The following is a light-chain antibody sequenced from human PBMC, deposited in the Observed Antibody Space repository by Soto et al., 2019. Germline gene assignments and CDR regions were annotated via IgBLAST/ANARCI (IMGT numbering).Light chain of an antibody. J-gene: IGLJ1*01. Sequence: QSVLTQPASVSGSPGQSITISCTGTSSDVGGYNLVSWYQQHPGKAPKLMIYEGSKRPSGVSNLFSGSKSGNTASLTISGLQAEDEADYYCCSYAGSSTFVFGTGTKLTVL. CDR3: CSYAGSSTFV. V-gene: IGLV2-23*01. CDR1: SSDVGGYNL. CDR2: EGS.